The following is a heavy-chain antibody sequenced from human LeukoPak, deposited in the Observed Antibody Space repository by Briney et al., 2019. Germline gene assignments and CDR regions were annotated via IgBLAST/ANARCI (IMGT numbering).Heavy chain of an antibody. J-gene: IGHJ6*02. V-gene: IGHV1-8*01. CDR1: GYTFTSYD. Sequence: ASVKVSCKASGYTFTSYDINWVRQATGQGLEWMGWMNPNSGNTGYAQKFQGRVTMTRNTSISTAYMELSSLRSEDTAVYYCARGPFTIFGLVIIYYYYGMDVWGQGTTVTVSS. D-gene: IGHD3-3*01. CDR2: MNPNSGNT. CDR3: ARGPFTIFGLVIIYYYYGMDV.